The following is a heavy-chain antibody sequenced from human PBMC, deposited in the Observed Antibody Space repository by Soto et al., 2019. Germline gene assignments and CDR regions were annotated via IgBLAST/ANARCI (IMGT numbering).Heavy chain of an antibody. V-gene: IGHV3-43*01. CDR1: GFTFDDYT. D-gene: IGHD3-22*01. CDR2: ISWDGGST. Sequence: EVQLLESGGGLVQPGGSLRLSCEASGFTFDDYTMHWVRQAPGKGLEWVSLISWDGGSTYYADSVKGRFTISRDNSKNSLYLQMNSLRTEDTALYYCAKGSGSGYYYDYWGQGTLVTVSS. J-gene: IGHJ4*02. CDR3: AKGSGSGYYYDY.